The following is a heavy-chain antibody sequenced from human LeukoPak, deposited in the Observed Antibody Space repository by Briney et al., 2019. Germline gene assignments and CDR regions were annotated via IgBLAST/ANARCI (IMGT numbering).Heavy chain of an antibody. CDR1: GFTFSNYY. J-gene: IGHJ5*02. Sequence: PGGSLRLSCAASGFTFSNYYMSWVRQAPGKGLEWVSAISGSGGSTYYADSVKGRFTISRDNSKNTLYLQMNSLRAEDTAVYYCAKDKYDLGWFDPWGQGTLVTVSS. V-gene: IGHV3-23*01. CDR2: ISGSGGST. D-gene: IGHD3-3*01. CDR3: AKDKYDLGWFDP.